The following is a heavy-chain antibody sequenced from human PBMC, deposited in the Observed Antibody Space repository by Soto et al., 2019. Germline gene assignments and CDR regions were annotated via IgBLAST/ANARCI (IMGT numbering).Heavy chain of an antibody. CDR2: IYSGGSI. D-gene: IGHD3-16*01. Sequence: VQLVESGGGLIQAGGSLRLSCEVSGFTVSNNFMMWVRQAPGKGLEWVSLIYSGGSISYADSVKGRFTISRDGSMNMLYLQMKSLTAEDTAVYYCARDGNGQRGSPHWGQGPLVTVSS. CDR3: ARDGNGQRGSPH. J-gene: IGHJ4*02. CDR1: GFTVSNNF. V-gene: IGHV3-53*02.